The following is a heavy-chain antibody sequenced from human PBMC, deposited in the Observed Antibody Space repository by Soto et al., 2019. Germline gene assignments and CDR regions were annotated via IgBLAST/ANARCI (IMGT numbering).Heavy chain of an antibody. CDR1: GFAFNNYG. CDR2: ISKSDYT. J-gene: IGHJ4*01. V-gene: IGHV3-21*01. D-gene: IGHD2-2*01. CDR3: AREDSIIIPAVSDF. Sequence: GGSLRLSCTVSGFAFNNYGINWVRQAPGKGLEWVSSISKSDYTYYSDSVKGRFTISRDNAKNSVSLQMNTLRVEDTAVYYCAREDSIIIPAVSDFWGHGTLVTVSS.